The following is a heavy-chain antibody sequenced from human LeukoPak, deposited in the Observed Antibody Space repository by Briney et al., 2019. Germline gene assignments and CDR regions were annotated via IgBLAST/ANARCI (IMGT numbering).Heavy chain of an antibody. CDR2: INAGNGNT. CDR3: ARGLSGSYWDDY. D-gene: IGHD1-26*01. V-gene: IGHV1-3*01. J-gene: IGHJ4*02. Sequence: ASVKVSCKASGYAFTNYAVQWVRQAPGQRLEWMGWINAGNGNTKYSQKFQGRVTITRDTSASTAYMELSSLRSEDTAVYYCARGLSGSYWDDYWGQGTLVTVSS. CDR1: GYAFTNYA.